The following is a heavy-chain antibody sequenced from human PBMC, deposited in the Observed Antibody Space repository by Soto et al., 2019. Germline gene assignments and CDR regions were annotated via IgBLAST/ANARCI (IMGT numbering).Heavy chain of an antibody. CDR3: AKVVEGGSLFRGAFDY. J-gene: IGHJ4*02. V-gene: IGHV3-23*01. D-gene: IGHD1-26*01. Sequence: EVELLESGGGLVQPGGSLRLSCVASRFTFTSYAMSCVRQAPGKGLEWVAASSASGGATIHADSVKGRLTISRDNSKNTLYLQMTSLTAEDTAVYYCAKVVEGGSLFRGAFDYWGQGTEVTVSS. CDR1: RFTFTSYA. CDR2: SSASGGAT.